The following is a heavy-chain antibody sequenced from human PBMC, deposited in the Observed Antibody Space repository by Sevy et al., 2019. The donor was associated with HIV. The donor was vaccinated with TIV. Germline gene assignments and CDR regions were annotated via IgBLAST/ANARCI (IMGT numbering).Heavy chain of an antibody. J-gene: IGHJ4*02. CDR2: VSYEGSDK. V-gene: IGHV3-30*18. Sequence: GGSLRLSCVASGFTFSSYGMHWVRQAPGKGLEWVGRVSYEGSDKYYADSVKGRFTIFRDNSKNTLYVEMNSLRPEDTAVYFCAQDIVDCSGGDCYSGPVSPFDFWGQGTLVTVSS. CDR1: GFTFSSYG. D-gene: IGHD2-15*01. CDR3: AQDIVDCSGGDCYSGPVSPFDF.